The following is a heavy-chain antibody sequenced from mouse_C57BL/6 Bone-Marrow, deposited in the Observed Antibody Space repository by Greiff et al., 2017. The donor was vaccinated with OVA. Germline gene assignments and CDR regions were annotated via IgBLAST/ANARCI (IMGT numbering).Heavy chain of an antibody. D-gene: IGHD1-1*02. CDR1: GFTFSSYT. J-gene: IGHJ2*01. CDR3: ARRWWYYFDY. V-gene: IGHV5-9*01. Sequence: EVMLVESGGGLVKPGGSLKLSCAASGFTFSSYTMSWVRQTPEKRLEWVATISGGGGNTYYPDSVKGRFTISRDNAKNTLYLQMSSLRSEDTALYYCARRWWYYFDYWGQGTTLTVSS. CDR2: ISGGGGNT.